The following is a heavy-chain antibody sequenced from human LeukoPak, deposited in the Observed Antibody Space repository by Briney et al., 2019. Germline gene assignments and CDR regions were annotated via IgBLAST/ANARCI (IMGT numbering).Heavy chain of an antibody. Sequence: GGSLRLSCAASGFTFSSYSMNWVRQAPGKGLEWVSYISSSSTIYYADSVKGRFTISRDNAKNLLYLQMNSLRAEDTAVYYCARDHLRWDAFDIWGQGIMVTVSS. CDR2: ISSSSTI. CDR3: ARDHLRWDAFDI. D-gene: IGHD4-23*01. J-gene: IGHJ3*02. V-gene: IGHV3-48*04. CDR1: GFTFSSYS.